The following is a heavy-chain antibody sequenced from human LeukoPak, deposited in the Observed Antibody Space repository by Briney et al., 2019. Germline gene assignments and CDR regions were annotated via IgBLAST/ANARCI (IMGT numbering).Heavy chain of an antibody. CDR2: IGGSGT. D-gene: IGHD1-26*01. J-gene: IGHJ3*02. V-gene: IGHV3-23*01. CDR3: ARSYSGSLYDAFDI. Sequence: GGSLRLSCAASGFTFSSYAMTWVRQAPGKGLEWVSTIGGSGTYYADSVKGRFTISRDNSKNMLFLQMNSLRAEDTAVYYCARSYSGSLYDAFDIWGQGTMVAVSS. CDR1: GFTFSSYA.